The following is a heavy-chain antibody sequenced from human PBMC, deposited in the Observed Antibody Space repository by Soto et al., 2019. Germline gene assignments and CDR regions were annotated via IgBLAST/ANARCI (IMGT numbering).Heavy chain of an antibody. CDR2: LIPIFGTA. CDR1: GGTFSSYA. V-gene: IGHV1-69*05. J-gene: IGHJ6*02. Sequence: QVQLVQSGAEVKKPGSSVKVSCKASGGTFSSYAISWVRQAPGQGLEWMGGLIPIFGTANYAQKFQGRVKITPDESTSTAYMELSSLRSEDTAVYYCARQGAALRDYYYGMDVWGQGTTVTVSS. D-gene: IGHD6-25*01. CDR3: ARQGAALRDYYYGMDV.